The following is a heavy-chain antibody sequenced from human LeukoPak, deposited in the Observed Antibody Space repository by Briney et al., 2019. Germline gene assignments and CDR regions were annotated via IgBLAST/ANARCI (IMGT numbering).Heavy chain of an antibody. Sequence: ASAKVSCKASGGTFSSYAISWVRQAPGQGLEWMGGIIPIFGTANYAQKFQGRVTITADKSTSTAYMELSSLRSEDTAVYYCASTYYYDSSGYFYHFDYWGQGTLVTVSS. J-gene: IGHJ4*02. CDR1: GGTFSSYA. D-gene: IGHD3-22*01. CDR2: IIPIFGTA. CDR3: ASTYYYDSSGYFYHFDY. V-gene: IGHV1-69*06.